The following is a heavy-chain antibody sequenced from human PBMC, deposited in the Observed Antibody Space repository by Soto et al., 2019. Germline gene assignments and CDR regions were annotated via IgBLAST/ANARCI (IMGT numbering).Heavy chain of an antibody. V-gene: IGHV4-4*02. J-gene: IGHJ4*02. CDR2: IHHSGST. D-gene: IGHD1-1*01. Sequence: PSETLSLTCAVSGGSITSTSWWNWVRQPPGQGLEWIGEIHHSGSTTYNPSLKSRVAISIDKSKSQFSLKLNSVTAADTAVYYCARDPALATGTGYFDAWGRGALVTVSS. CDR1: GGSITSTSW. CDR3: ARDPALATGTGYFDA.